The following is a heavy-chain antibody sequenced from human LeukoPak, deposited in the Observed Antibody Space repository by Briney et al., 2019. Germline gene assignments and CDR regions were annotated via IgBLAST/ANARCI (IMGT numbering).Heavy chain of an antibody. CDR3: VRGGGHFDL. CDR2: IKQDGSVK. D-gene: IGHD3-16*01. J-gene: IGHJ4*02. V-gene: IGHV3-7*03. Sequence: PSETLSLTCAVYGGSFSGYYWSWIRQTPGKGLEWVANIKQDGSVKNSVDSMKGRFTISRDNTKNSLYLEMNSLKAEDTAVYYCVRGGGHFDLWGQGTLVTVS. CDR1: GGSFSGYY.